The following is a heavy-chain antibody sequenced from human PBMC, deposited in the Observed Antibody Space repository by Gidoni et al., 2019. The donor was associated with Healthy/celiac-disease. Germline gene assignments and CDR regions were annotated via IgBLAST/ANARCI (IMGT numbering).Heavy chain of an antibody. Sequence: EVQLVESGGGLVKPGGSLGLSCAASGFTFSTYSMNWVRQAPGKGVEWVSSSSSSSSYIYYADSVKGRFTISRDNAKNSLYRQMNSLRAEDTAVYYCARESYVVQGGRYYYYGMDVWGQGTTVTVSS. CDR1: GFTFSTYS. CDR2: SSSSSSYI. D-gene: IGHD3-10*01. V-gene: IGHV3-21*01. CDR3: ARESYVVQGGRYYYYGMDV. J-gene: IGHJ6*02.